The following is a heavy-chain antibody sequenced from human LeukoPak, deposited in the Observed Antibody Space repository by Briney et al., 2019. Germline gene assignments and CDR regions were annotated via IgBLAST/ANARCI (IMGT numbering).Heavy chain of an antibody. CDR1: GFTFSSYG. CDR2: IRYDGSNK. D-gene: IGHD3-3*01. Sequence: PGGSLRLSCAASGFTFSSYGMHWVRQAPGKGLVWVAFIRYDGSNKYYADSVKGRFTISRDNSKNTLYLQMNSLRAEDTAVYYCAKDELLEVTETPFDAFDIWGQGTMVTVSS. CDR3: AKDELLEVTETPFDAFDI. V-gene: IGHV3-30*02. J-gene: IGHJ3*02.